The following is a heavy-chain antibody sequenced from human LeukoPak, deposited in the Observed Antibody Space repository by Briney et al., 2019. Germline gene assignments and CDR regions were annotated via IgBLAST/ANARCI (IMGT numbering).Heavy chain of an antibody. CDR3: ARRSQENGVITANNWFDP. Sequence: PSETLSLTCTVSGGSTSSSYWGWIRQPPGKGLEWIGYTYYSGSTNYNPSLKSRVTISVDTSKTQFSLKLTSVTAADTDVYYCARRSQENGVITANNWFDPWGQGTLVTVSS. CDR2: TYYSGST. D-gene: IGHD3-16*01. V-gene: IGHV4-59*08. CDR1: GGSTSSSY. J-gene: IGHJ5*02.